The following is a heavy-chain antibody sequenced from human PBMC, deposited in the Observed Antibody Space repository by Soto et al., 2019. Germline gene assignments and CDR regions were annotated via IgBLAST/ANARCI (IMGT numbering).Heavy chain of an antibody. CDR3: ARDESRYYGGYRYFQH. V-gene: IGHV3-48*01. J-gene: IGHJ1*01. CDR1: GFTLSHYD. Sequence: PGGSLRLSCAASGFTLSHYDMNWVRQAPGKGLEWVSYISSASDTTYYADSVKGRFTISRDNAKNSLYLQLNSLRVEDTAVYFCARDESRYYGGYRYFQHWGQGALVTVSS. D-gene: IGHD4-17*01. CDR2: ISSASDTT.